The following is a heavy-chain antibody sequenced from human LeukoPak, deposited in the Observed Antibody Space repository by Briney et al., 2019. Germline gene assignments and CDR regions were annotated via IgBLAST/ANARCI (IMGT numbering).Heavy chain of an antibody. Sequence: SETLSLTCTVSGGSISSYYWSWIRQPAGKGLEWIGRMSTSGSANYNPSLKSRVTISVDTSKNQFSLKLSSVTAADTAVYFCARGPYSYDSSGAFDIWGQGTMVTVSS. CDR3: ARGPYSYDSSGAFDI. D-gene: IGHD3-22*01. CDR1: GGSISSYY. V-gene: IGHV4-4*07. J-gene: IGHJ3*02. CDR2: MSTSGSA.